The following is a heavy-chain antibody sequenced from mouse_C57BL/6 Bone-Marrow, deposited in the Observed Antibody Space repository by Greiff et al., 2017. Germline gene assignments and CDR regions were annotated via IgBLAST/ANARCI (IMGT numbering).Heavy chain of an antibody. CDR1: GFNIKNTY. J-gene: IGHJ1*03. CDR2: IDPANGNT. V-gene: IGHV14-3*01. Sequence: EVKLQESVAELVRPGASVKLSCTASGFNIKNTYMHWVKQRPEQGLEWIGRIDPANGNTKYAPKFQGKATITADTSSNTAYLQLSSLTSEDTAIYYCAPYYYGSSRWYCDVWGTGTTVTVSS. D-gene: IGHD1-1*01. CDR3: APYYYGSSRWYCDV.